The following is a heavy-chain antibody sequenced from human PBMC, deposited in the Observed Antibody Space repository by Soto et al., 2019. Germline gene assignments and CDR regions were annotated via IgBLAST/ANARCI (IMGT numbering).Heavy chain of an antibody. Sequence: EVQLLESGGGLVQPGGSLRLSCAASGFTFGSYVMSWVRQAPGKGLEWVSAIRASGESTYYADSVKGRFTISRDNSKNTVYLQMNSLTAEDTAVFYCARGPDQPFDYWGQGIPVTVAS. CDR3: ARGPDQPFDY. CDR1: GFTFGSYV. J-gene: IGHJ4*02. V-gene: IGHV3-23*01. CDR2: IRASGEST.